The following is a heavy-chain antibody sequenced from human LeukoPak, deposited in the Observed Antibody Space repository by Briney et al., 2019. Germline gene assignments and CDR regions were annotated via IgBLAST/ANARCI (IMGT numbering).Heavy chain of an antibody. Sequence: SETLSLTRSVSCRSISSSSHYWGWLRPPPGKGREWYGRIYYSGSTYYPPSLKSRGTISSETSKNQFSLKLSSVTAADTAVYYCARVQEVQGYSYGHHPTWFDPWGQGTLFTVSS. CDR1: CRSISSSSHY. CDR2: IYYSGST. J-gene: IGHJ5*02. CDR3: ARVQEVQGYSYGHHPTWFDP. D-gene: IGHD5-18*01. V-gene: IGHV4-39*07.